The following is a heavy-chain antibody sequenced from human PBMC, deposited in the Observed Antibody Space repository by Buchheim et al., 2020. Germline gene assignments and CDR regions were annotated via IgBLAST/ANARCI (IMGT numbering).Heavy chain of an antibody. CDR2: IYSGGST. D-gene: IGHD3-10*01. Sequence: EVQLVESGGGLVQPGGSLRLSCAASGFTVSSNYMSWVRQAPGKGLEGVSVIYSGGSTYYADSVKGRFTISRDNSKNTLYLQMNSLRAEDTAVYYCAREAMVQGVISHHDYWGQGTL. CDR1: GFTVSSNY. CDR3: AREAMVQGVISHHDY. J-gene: IGHJ4*02. V-gene: IGHV3-66*02.